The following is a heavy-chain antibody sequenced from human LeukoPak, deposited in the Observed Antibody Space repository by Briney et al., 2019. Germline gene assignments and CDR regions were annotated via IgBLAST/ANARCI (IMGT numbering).Heavy chain of an antibody. D-gene: IGHD4-17*01. V-gene: IGHV4-59*01. CDR3: ARDNLSPVTGYYYGMDV. CDR2: IYYSGST. J-gene: IGHJ6*02. CDR1: GGSISSYY. Sequence: SETLSLTCTVSGGSISSYYWSWIRQPPGKGLEWIGYIYYSGSTNYNPSLKSRVTISVDTSKNQSSLKLSSVTAADTAVYYCARDNLSPVTGYYYGMDVWGQGTTVTVSS.